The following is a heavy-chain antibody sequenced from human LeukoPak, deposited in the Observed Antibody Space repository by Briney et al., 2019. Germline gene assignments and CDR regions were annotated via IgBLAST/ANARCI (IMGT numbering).Heavy chain of an antibody. CDR2: IYYSGST. V-gene: IGHV4-39*01. J-gene: IGHJ4*02. Sequence: PSETLSLTCTVSGGSTSSSSYYWGWIRQPPGKGLEWIGSIYYSGSTYYNPSLKSRVTISVDTSKNQFSLKLSSVTAADTAVYYCARHTQDYGDLDYFDYWGQGTLVTVSS. D-gene: IGHD4-17*01. CDR3: ARHTQDYGDLDYFDY. CDR1: GGSTSSSSYY.